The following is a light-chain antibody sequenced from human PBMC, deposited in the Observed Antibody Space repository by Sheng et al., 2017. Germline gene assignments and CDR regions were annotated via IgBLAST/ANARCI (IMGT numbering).Light chain of an antibody. CDR3: QQYNSYPLT. CDR2: AAS. CDR1: QDIRNY. Sequence: DIQMTQFPSSLSASVGDRVTITCRASQDIRNYLAWFQQKPGKAPKSLIYAASNLQSGVPSKFSGSGSGTDFTLTITSLQPEDFATYYCQQYNSYPLTFGGGTKVE. V-gene: IGKV1-16*02. J-gene: IGKJ4*01.